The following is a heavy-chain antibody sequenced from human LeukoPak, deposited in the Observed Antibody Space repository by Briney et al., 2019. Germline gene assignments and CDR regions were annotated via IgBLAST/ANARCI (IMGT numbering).Heavy chain of an antibody. CDR2: IKQDGSEK. V-gene: IGHV3-7*01. CDR3: AREGHYGNEVWDI. CDR1: GFTFSRSW. J-gene: IGHJ3*02. Sequence: GGSLRLSCAASGFTFSRSWMSWIRQAPGKGLEWVANIKQDGSEKYYVDSVKGRFTISRDNTKNSLYLQLNSLRVEDTAVYYCAREGHYGNEVWDIWGQVTLV. D-gene: IGHD3-16*01.